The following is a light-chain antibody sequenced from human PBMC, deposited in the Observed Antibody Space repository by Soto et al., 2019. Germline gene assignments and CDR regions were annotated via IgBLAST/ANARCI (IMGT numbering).Light chain of an antibody. V-gene: IGLV2-23*01. J-gene: IGLJ2*01. CDR1: SSDVGSYNL. CDR3: CSYAGSNTPVV. Sequence: QSALTQPASVSGSPGQSITISCTGTSSDVGSYNLVSWYQQYPDKAPKLMIYEGSKRPSGVSNRFSGSKSGNTASLTISGLQAEDEAAYYCCSYAGSNTPVVFGGGTKVTVL. CDR2: EGS.